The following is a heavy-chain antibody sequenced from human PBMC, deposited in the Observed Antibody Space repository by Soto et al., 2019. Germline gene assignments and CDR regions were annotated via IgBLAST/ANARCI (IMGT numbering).Heavy chain of an antibody. J-gene: IGHJ2*01. CDR2: ISYDGSNK. D-gene: IGHD4-4*01. CDR1: GFTFSSYA. CDR3: ARPLWRDDYNWGYFDL. Sequence: TGGSLRLSCAASGFTFSSYAMHWVRKAPGKGLEWVAVISYDGSNKYYADSVKGRFTISRDNSKNTLYLQMNSLRTEDTAVYYCARPLWRDDYNWGYFDLWGRGTLVTVSS. V-gene: IGHV3-30-3*01.